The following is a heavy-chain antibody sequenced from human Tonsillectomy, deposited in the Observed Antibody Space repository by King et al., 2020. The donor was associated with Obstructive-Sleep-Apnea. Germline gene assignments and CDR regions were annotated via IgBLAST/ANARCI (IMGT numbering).Heavy chain of an antibody. CDR1: GYTFTSYD. J-gene: IGHJ4*02. V-gene: IGHV1-8*01. Sequence: VQLVESGAEVKKPGASVKVYCKASGYTFTSYDITWVRQGAGQGLEWMGWLNPNTGNTGYAQKFQGRLTVTRDTSISTAYMELSSLRSEDTAVYYCARLYTSGWEGYYFDHWGQGSLVTVSS. D-gene: IGHD6-19*01. CDR3: ARLYTSGWEGYYFDH. CDR2: LNPNTGNT.